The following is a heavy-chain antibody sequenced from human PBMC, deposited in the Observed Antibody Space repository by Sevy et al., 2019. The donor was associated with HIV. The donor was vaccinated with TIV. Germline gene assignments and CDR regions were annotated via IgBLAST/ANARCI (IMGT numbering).Heavy chain of an antibody. V-gene: IGHV3-43*01. J-gene: IGHJ4*02. Sequence: GGSLRLSCAASGFTFDDYTMHWVRQAPGKGLEWVSLITWDGGSTYYADSVKGRFTISRDNSKNSLYLQMNSLRTEDTALYYCAKGRSSGIFDSWGQGTLVTVSS. CDR1: GFTFDDYT. D-gene: IGHD6-19*01. CDR2: ITWDGGST. CDR3: AKGRSSGIFDS.